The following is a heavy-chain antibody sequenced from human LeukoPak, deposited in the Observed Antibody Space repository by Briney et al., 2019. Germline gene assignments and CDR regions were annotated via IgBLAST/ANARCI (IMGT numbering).Heavy chain of an antibody. CDR2: IYHSGST. CDR3: ARSYGSGSYSYYFYY. Sequence: PSQTLSLTCAVSGHSISSGGYSWSWLRQPQGKGLEWIGYIYHSGSTYYNPSLKSRVTISVDRSKNQFSLKLSSVTAADTAVYYCARSYGSGSYSYYFYYWGQGTLVTVSS. V-gene: IGHV4-30-2*01. CDR1: GHSISSGGYS. D-gene: IGHD3-10*01. J-gene: IGHJ4*02.